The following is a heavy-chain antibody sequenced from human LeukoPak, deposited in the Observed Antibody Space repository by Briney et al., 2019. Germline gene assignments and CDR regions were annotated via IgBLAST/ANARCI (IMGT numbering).Heavy chain of an antibody. D-gene: IGHD2-15*01. V-gene: IGHV1-8*01. CDR2: MNPNSGNT. Sequence: ASVKVSCKASGYTFTSYDINWVRQATGQGLEWMGWMNPNSGNTGYAQKFQGRVTMTRNASISTAYMELSSLRSEDTAVYYCARYCSGGSCQGPHFDYWGQGTLVTVSS. J-gene: IGHJ4*02. CDR1: GYTFTSYD. CDR3: ARYCSGGSCQGPHFDY.